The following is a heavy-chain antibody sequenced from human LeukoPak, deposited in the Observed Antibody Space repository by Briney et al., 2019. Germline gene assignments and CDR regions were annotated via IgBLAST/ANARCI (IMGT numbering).Heavy chain of an antibody. CDR2: IHNSGST. J-gene: IGHJ6*02. V-gene: IGHV4-59*01. D-gene: IGHD5-18*01. CDR1: GGSISSYY. Sequence: SETLSPTCTVSGGSISSYYWSWIRQPPGKGLEWIGYIHNSGSTNYNPSLKSRVTTSVDTSKNQFSLKLRSVTAADTAVYYCARDPGYSYGLYGMDVWGQGTTVTVS. CDR3: ARDPGYSYGLYGMDV.